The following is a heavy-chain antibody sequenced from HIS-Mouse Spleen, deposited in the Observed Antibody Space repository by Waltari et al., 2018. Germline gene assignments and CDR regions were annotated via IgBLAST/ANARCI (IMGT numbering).Heavy chain of an antibody. J-gene: IGHJ2*01. V-gene: IGHV4-34*01. CDR1: GGSFSGYY. CDR2: INHSGST. CDR3: ARVRTGDPSYWYFDL. D-gene: IGHD7-27*01. Sequence: QVQLQQWGAGLLKPSETLSLPCAVYGGSFSGYYWCWFRQPPGKGLEWIGEINHSGSTNYNPSLKSRVTISVDTSKNQFSLKLSSVTAADTAVYYCARVRTGDPSYWYFDLWGRGTLVTVSS.